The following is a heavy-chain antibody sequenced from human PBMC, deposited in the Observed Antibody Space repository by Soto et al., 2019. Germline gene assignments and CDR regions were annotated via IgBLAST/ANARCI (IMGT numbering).Heavy chain of an antibody. CDR1: GGSFSGYY. D-gene: IGHD3-10*01. CDR3: ARGERAHYYGSGSYYRH. Sequence: SETLSLTCAVYGGSFSGYYWSWIRQPPGKGLEWIGEINHSGSTNYNPSLKSRVTISVDTSKNQFSLKLSSVTAADTAVYYCARGERAHYYGSGSYYRHWGQGTLVTVSS. CDR2: INHSGST. V-gene: IGHV4-34*01. J-gene: IGHJ4*02.